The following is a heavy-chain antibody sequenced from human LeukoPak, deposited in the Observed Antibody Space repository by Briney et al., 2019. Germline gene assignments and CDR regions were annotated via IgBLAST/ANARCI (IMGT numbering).Heavy chain of an antibody. V-gene: IGHV3-30-3*01. D-gene: IGHD6-6*01. CDR1: GFTFSSYA. CDR3: ARDRNEGIAARRLMFTDAFDI. J-gene: IGHJ3*02. Sequence: PGGSLRLSCAASGFTFSSYAMHWVRQAPGKGLEWVAVISYDGSNKYYADSVKGRFTISRDNSKNTLYLQMNSLRAEDTAVYYCARDRNEGIAARRLMFTDAFDIWGQGTMVTVSS. CDR2: ISYDGSNK.